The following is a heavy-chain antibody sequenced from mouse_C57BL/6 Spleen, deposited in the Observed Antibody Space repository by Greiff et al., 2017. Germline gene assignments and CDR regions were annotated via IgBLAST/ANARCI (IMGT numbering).Heavy chain of an antibody. CDR3: ARLGNVYYAMDY. V-gene: IGHV1-26*01. J-gene: IGHJ4*01. D-gene: IGHD2-1*01. CDR2: INPNNGGT. CDR1: GYTFTDHY. Sequence: EVQLQQSGPELVKPGASVKISCKASGYTFTDHYMNWVKQSHGKSLEWIGDINPNNGGTSYNQKFKGKDTLTVDKSSSTAYMELRSLTSEDSAVYYCARLGNVYYAMDYWGQGTSVTVSS.